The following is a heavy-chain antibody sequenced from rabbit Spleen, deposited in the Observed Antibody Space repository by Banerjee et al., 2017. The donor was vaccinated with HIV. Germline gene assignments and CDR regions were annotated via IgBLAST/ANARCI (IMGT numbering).Heavy chain of an antibody. CDR1: GFSFSNNYD. V-gene: IGHV1S45*01. D-gene: IGHD8-1*01. CDR3: ARDAGTGDYIDVYFNL. Sequence: QEQLVESGGGLVKPGASLTLTCTASGFSFSNNYDMCWVRQAPGKGLEWIGCIYTGNSKTYYASWAKGRFTISKSSSTTVTLQMTSLTAADTATYFCARDAGTGDYIDVYFNLWGPGTLVTVS. J-gene: IGHJ4*01. CDR2: IYTGNSKT.